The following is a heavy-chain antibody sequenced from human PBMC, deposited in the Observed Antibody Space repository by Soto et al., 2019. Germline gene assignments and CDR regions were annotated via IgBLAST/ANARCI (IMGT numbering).Heavy chain of an antibody. CDR2: INQAGSQT. D-gene: IGHD5-12*01. CDR1: GFTFRANW. CDR3: VSWDDIVVSSD. Sequence: GGSVKISCAASGFTFRANWMSWLRQAPGKGLEWVAHINQAGSQTLYVDSVKGRFTISRDNAKNSVYLQMNSLRADDTAVYYCVSWDDIVVSSDWGQGILVTVSS. J-gene: IGHJ4*02. V-gene: IGHV3-7*01.